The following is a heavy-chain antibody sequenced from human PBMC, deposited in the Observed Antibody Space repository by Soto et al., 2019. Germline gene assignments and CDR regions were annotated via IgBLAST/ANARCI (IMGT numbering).Heavy chain of an antibody. CDR3: ARGPYNYVWGSDPPHFDY. D-gene: IGHD3-16*02. CDR2: ISSSGSTI. CDR1: GFTFSDYY. Sequence: GGSLRLSCAASGFTFSDYYMSWIRQAPGKGLEWVSYISSSGSTIYYADTVKGRFTISRDNAKNSLYLQMNSLRAEDTAVFYCARGPYNYVWGSDPPHFDYWGQGTLVTVS. J-gene: IGHJ4*02. V-gene: IGHV3-11*01.